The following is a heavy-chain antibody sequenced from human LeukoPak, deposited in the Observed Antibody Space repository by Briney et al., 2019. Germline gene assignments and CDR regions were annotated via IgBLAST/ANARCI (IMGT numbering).Heavy chain of an antibody. D-gene: IGHD3-22*01. CDR1: GGPFSDNY. Sequence: SETLSLTCAVYGGPFSDNYWTWIRQPPGKGLEWIGEINHSGRTNYNPSLKSRVTISVDTSKNQFTLMLKSVTAADTAVYFCARGPVVHYVSGGYYYFDYWGQGTLVTASS. CDR3: ARGPVVHYVSGGYYYFDY. J-gene: IGHJ4*02. CDR2: INHSGRT. V-gene: IGHV4-34*01.